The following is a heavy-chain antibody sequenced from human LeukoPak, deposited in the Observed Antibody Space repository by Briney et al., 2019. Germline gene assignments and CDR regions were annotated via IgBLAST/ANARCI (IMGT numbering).Heavy chain of an antibody. V-gene: IGHV3-23*01. CDR1: GFTFSSYA. Sequence: GGSLRLSCAASGFTFSSYAMSWVRQAPGKGLEWVSAISGSGGSTYYADSVKGRFTISRDNSKNTLYLQMNSLRAEDTAVYYCAKVSVDYYDSSGYPIYHFDYWGQGTLVTVSS. CDR3: AKVSVDYYDSSGYPIYHFDY. J-gene: IGHJ4*02. CDR2: ISGSGGST. D-gene: IGHD3-22*01.